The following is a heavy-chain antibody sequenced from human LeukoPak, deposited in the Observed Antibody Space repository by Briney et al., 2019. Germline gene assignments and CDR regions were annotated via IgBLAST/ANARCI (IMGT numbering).Heavy chain of an antibody. J-gene: IGHJ4*02. CDR3: ARGFSGGYSDS. CDR1: GYTITAYY. V-gene: IGHV1-2*02. D-gene: IGHD2-15*01. Sequence: ASVKVSCKASGYTITAYYMRWVRQAPGQGLEWMGWINPKSGDTKYAQKLQGRVTMTRDTSISTAFLELYILSSDDTAVYYCARGFSGGYSDSWGQGTLVLVSS. CDR2: INPKSGDT.